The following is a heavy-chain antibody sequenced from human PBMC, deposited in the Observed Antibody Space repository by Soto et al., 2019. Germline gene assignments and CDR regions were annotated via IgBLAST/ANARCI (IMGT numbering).Heavy chain of an antibody. V-gene: IGHV3-7*01. CDR2: IKQDGSEK. CDR1: GFTFSSYW. D-gene: IGHD3-9*01. Sequence: GGSLRLSCAASGFTFSSYWMSWVRQAPGKGLEWVANIKQDGSEKYYVDSVKGRFTISRDNAKNSLYLQMNSLRAEDTAVYYCARGVGELRYFDWVDYWGQGTLVTVSS. CDR3: ARGVGELRYFDWVDY. J-gene: IGHJ4*02.